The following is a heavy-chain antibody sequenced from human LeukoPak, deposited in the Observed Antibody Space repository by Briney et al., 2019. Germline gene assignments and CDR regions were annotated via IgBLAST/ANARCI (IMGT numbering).Heavy chain of an antibody. J-gene: IGHJ3*02. CDR1: GFTFSSFA. V-gene: IGHV3-23*01. CDR2: ISCSRGST. D-gene: IGHD3-10*01. Sequence: GGSLRLSCAASGFTFSSFAMGLVRHAPGKGVVCVSAISCSRGSTYSADSVKGRFTISRDNSKNTLYLQMNSLRAEDTAVYYCAEDHYKLSGAANDAFDIWGRGTMVTVSS. CDR3: AEDHYKLSGAANDAFDI.